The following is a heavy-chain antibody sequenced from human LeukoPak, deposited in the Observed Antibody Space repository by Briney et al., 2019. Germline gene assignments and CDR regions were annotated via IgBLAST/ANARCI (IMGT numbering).Heavy chain of an antibody. CDR3: SSSTGGY. Sequence: GGSLRLSFAASGFTFSSYWMSWVRQAPGKGLEWVANIKQDGSEKYYVDSVKGRFTISRDNAKNSLYLEMNSLRAEDTAVYYASSSTGGYWGQGTLVTVSS. D-gene: IGHD6-13*01. CDR1: GFTFSSYW. J-gene: IGHJ4*02. V-gene: IGHV3-7*01. CDR2: IKQDGSEK.